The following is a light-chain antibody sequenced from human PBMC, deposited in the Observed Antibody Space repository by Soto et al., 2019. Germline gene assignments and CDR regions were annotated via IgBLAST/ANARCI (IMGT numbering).Light chain of an antibody. Sequence: SYELTQPPSVSVAPGKTARITCGGNNIGRKSLHWYQQKPGQAPVLVIYYDSDRPSGIPERFSGSNSGNTATLTISRVEAGDEADYYCQVWDSSSDHPGVFGTGTKVTVL. CDR2: YDS. J-gene: IGLJ1*01. CDR1: NIGRKS. V-gene: IGLV3-21*04. CDR3: QVWDSSSDHPGV.